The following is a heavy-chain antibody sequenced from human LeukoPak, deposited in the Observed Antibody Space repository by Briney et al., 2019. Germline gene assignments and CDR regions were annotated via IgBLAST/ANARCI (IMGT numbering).Heavy chain of an antibody. CDR2: ISYDGSNK. D-gene: IGHD1-26*01. CDR3: ARDPYDSSGSYWFDP. J-gene: IGHJ5*02. Sequence: PGGSLRLSCAASGFTFSSYAMHWVRQAPGKGLEWVAVISYDGSNKYYADSMKGRFTISRDNSKNTLYLQMNSLRAEDTAVYYCARDPYDSSGSYWFDPWGQGTLVTVSS. CDR1: GFTFSSYA. V-gene: IGHV3-30*01.